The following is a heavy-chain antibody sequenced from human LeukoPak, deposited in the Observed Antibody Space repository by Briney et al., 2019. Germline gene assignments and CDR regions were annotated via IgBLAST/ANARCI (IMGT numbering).Heavy chain of an antibody. Sequence: SETLSLTCAVYGGSFSGCYWSWIRQPPGKGLEWIGEINHSGSTNYNPSLKSRVTISVDTSKNQFSLKLSSVTAADTAVYYCASGDFAGAFDIWGQGTMVTVSS. V-gene: IGHV4-34*01. CDR1: GGSFSGCY. CDR3: ASGDFAGAFDI. CDR2: INHSGST. J-gene: IGHJ3*02.